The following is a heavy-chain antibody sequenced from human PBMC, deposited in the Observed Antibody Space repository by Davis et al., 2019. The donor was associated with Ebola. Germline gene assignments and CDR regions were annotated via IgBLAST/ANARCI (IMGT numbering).Heavy chain of an antibody. CDR3: AKVVPGIVGALYYYGMDV. V-gene: IGHV3-23*01. D-gene: IGHD2-15*01. Sequence: GESLKISCAASGFTFSSYAMTWVRQAPGKGLEWVSAIRGSTYYADSVKGRFTISRDNSKNTLYLQMNSLRAEDTAVYYCAKVVPGIVGALYYYGMDVWGQGTTVTVSS. CDR2: IRGST. J-gene: IGHJ6*02. CDR1: GFTFSSYA.